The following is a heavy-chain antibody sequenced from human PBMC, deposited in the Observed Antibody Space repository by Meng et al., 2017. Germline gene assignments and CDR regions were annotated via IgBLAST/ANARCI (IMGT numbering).Heavy chain of an antibody. D-gene: IGHD3/OR15-3a*01. CDR1: GFTFSGHA. CDR3: ARGLRIGPDY. CDR2: ISGSADSI. J-gene: IGHJ4*02. Sequence: ETLSLTCAASGFTFSGHAMTWVRQAPGKGLEWVSSISGSADSIYYADSVKGRFTISRDNSKNTLFLHMNSLRTGDTAVYYCARGLRIGPDYWGQGTLVTVSS. V-gene: IGHV3-23*01.